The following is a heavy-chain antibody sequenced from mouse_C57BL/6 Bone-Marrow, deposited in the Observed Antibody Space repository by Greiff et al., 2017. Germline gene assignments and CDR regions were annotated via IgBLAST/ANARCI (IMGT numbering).Heavy chain of an antibody. CDR2: ISDGCCYT. Sequence: EVQGVESGGGLVKPGGSLKLSCAASGFTFTSYAMSWVRQTPEKRLEWVATISDGCCYTYYPDNVKGRFTFTRDNSKNNLYQQMSHLKSEDTAMYYCARDDTYYYDGSSAFDYGGQGTTLTVSS. V-gene: IGHV5-4*01. J-gene: IGHJ2*01. D-gene: IGHD1-1*01. CDR3: ARDDTYYYDGSSAFDY. CDR1: GFTFTSYA.